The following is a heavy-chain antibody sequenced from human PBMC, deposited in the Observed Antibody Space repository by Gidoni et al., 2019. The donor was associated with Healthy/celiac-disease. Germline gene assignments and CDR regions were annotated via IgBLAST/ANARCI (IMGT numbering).Heavy chain of an antibody. V-gene: IGHV4-34*01. J-gene: IGHJ4*02. CDR2: INHSGST. D-gene: IGHD3-10*01. Sequence: QVQLQQWGAGLLKPSETLSLTCAVYGGSFSGYYWSWIRQPPGKGLEWIGEINHSGSTNYNPSLKSRVTISVDTSKNQFSLKLSSVTAADTAVYYCARGHPPNHYYGSGSYYLRGNYFDYWGQGTLVTVSS. CDR1: GGSFSGYY. CDR3: ARGHPPNHYYGSGSYYLRGNYFDY.